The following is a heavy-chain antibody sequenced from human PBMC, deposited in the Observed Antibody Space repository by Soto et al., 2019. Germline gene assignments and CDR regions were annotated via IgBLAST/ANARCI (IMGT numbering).Heavy chain of an antibody. CDR1: DDTFINYG. V-gene: IGHV1-18*04. J-gene: IGHJ4*02. CDR3: VIDSRSFREQQYFYT. D-gene: IGHD2-2*01. CDR2: ISAEYGNT. Sequence: QVQLVQSGTEVRKPGASVKVSCKASDDTFINYGISWVREAPGQGLEWMGWISAEYGNTNYAQTLEGRVTMTTDTSTRTAYMELRSLTSDDTAMYYCVIDSRSFREQQYFYTWGQGTLVTVSS.